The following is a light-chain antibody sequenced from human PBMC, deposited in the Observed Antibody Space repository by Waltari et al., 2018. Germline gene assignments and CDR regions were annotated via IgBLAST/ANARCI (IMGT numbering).Light chain of an antibody. Sequence: EIVLTQSPGSLSSSPGERVTLSCRARQSVSRALAWYQQKPGQAPRLLIFGASNRATGIPDRFSGSGSETDFSLTIRRLEPEDFAVYYCQHYVRLPATFGRGTKVEIK. J-gene: IGKJ1*01. CDR2: GAS. CDR1: QSVSRA. V-gene: IGKV3-20*01. CDR3: QHYVRLPAT.